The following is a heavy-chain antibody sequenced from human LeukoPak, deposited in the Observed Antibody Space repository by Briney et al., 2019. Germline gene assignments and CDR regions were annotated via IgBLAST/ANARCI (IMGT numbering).Heavy chain of an antibody. J-gene: IGHJ4*02. CDR1: GFTFSSCA. CDR2: ISASGGSI. Sequence: GGSLRLSCAASGFTFSSCAMTWVRQAPGKGLEWVSVISASGGSIYSADSVKGRFTISRDNSKNTLYLQMNSLRAEDTAVYYCAKDGRGVVVVPAAAEAGWGQGTLVTVSS. V-gene: IGHV3-23*01. CDR3: AKDGRGVVVVPAAAEAG. D-gene: IGHD2-2*01.